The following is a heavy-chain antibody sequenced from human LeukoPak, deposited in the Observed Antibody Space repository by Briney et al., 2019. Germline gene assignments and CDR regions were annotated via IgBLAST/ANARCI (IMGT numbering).Heavy chain of an antibody. CDR1: GFTFSSYW. V-gene: IGHV3-7*01. CDR3: PRDRGYTYGCYMDV. CDR2: IKQDGSEK. J-gene: IGHJ6*03. D-gene: IGHD5-18*01. Sequence: GGSLRLSCAASGFTFSSYWMSWVRQAAGKGLEWAANIKQDGSEKYYVESVKGRFTISRDNATDSLYLQMNSLRAEDTAVYYCPRDRGYTYGCYMDVWGKGTTVTVSS.